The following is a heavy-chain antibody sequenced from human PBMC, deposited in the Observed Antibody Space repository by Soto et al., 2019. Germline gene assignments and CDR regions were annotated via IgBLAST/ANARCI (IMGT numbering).Heavy chain of an antibody. CDR1: GGSISSGDYY. D-gene: IGHD2-15*01. CDR2: IYYSGST. J-gene: IGHJ5*02. CDR3: ARSGFHPPSLPKPKFDP. Sequence: NPSETLSLTCTVSGGSISSGDYYWSWIRQPPGKGLEWIGYIYYSGSTYYNPSLKSRVTISVDTSKNQFSLKLSSVTAADAAVYYCARSGFHPPSLPKPKFDPWGQGTLVTVSS. V-gene: IGHV4-30-4*01.